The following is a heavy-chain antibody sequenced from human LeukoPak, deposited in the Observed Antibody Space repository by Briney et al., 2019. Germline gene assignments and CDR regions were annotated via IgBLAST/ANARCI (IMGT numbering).Heavy chain of an antibody. CDR3: ARVSSSGWEYYFDY. D-gene: IGHD6-19*01. CDR1: GGSISSSNYY. V-gene: IGHV4-39*07. J-gene: IGHJ4*02. Sequence: SETLSLTCTVSGGSISSSNYYWGWIRQPPGKGLEWIGSIYYSGSTSYYNPSLKSRVTISVDTSKNQFSLKLSSVTAADTAVYYCARVSSSGWEYYFDYWGRGTLVTVSS. CDR2: IYYSGSTS.